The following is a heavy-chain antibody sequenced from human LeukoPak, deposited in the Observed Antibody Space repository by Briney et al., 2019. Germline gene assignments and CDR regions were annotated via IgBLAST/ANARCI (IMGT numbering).Heavy chain of an antibody. CDR1: GGTFSSYA. J-gene: IGHJ6*03. CDR3: ARLGTVTTLGNYYYYYMDV. Sequence: SVKVSCKASGGTFSSYAISWVRQAPGQGLEWMGGIIPIFGTANYAQKFQGRVTITADESTSTAYMKLSSLRSEDTAVYYCARLGTVTTLGNYYYYYMDVWGKGTTVTISS. D-gene: IGHD4-17*01. V-gene: IGHV1-69*13. CDR2: IIPIFGTA.